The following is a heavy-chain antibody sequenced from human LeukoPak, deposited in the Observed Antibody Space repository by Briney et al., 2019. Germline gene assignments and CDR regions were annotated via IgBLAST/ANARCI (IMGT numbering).Heavy chain of an antibody. V-gene: IGHV5-51*01. CDR3: ARSSSGYHYDY. J-gene: IGHJ4*02. CDR1: GYRFTNYW. CDR2: IYPGDSDT. Sequence: GESLKISCKGSGYRFTNYWIGWVRQMPGEGLEWMGIIYPGDSDTRYSPSFQGQVTISADKSISTAYLQWSSLKASDTAMYYCARSSSGYHYDYWGQGTLVSVSS. D-gene: IGHD3-9*01.